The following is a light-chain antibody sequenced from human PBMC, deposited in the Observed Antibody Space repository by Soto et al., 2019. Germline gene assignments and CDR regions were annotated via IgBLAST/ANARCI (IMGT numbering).Light chain of an antibody. CDR2: GAS. J-gene: IGKJ1*01. V-gene: IGKV3-20*01. CDR3: QQYGSSPT. Sequence: IVLKQSPGTLSLSPGERATLSCRASQSVSSSYLAWYQQKPGQAPRLLIYGASSRATGIPDRFSGSGSGTDFTLTISRLEPEDFAVYYCQQYGSSPTFSQGTKVDIK. CDR1: QSVSSSY.